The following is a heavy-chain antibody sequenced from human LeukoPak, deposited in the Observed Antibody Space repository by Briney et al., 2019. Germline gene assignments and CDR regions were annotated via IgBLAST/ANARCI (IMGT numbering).Heavy chain of an antibody. V-gene: IGHV3-48*04. J-gene: IGHJ4*02. D-gene: IGHD4-17*01. Sequence: PGGSLRLSCAASGFTFSSYAMHWVRQAPGKGLEWVSYISSSGVTIYYTASVKGRFTISRDNAKNSLFLQINSLRAEDTAVYYCARDGGGDYVLDCWGQGTLVTVSS. CDR3: ARDGGGDYVLDC. CDR2: ISSSGVTI. CDR1: GFTFSSYA.